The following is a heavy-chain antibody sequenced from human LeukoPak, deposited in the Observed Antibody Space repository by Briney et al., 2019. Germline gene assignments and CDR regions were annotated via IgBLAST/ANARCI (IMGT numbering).Heavy chain of an antibody. D-gene: IGHD3-22*01. CDR1: GFTFSTYS. CDR2: IGNSGDYM. Sequence: GGFLRLSCSASGFTFSTYSMNWVRQAPGKGLEWVSSIGNSGDYMYYADSLKGRFTISRDNAKNTLYLQMNSLRAEDTAVYYCAKDSYYYDSRDHYYYYYGMDVWGQGTTVTVSS. J-gene: IGHJ6*02. V-gene: IGHV3-21*01. CDR3: AKDSYYYDSRDHYYYYYGMDV.